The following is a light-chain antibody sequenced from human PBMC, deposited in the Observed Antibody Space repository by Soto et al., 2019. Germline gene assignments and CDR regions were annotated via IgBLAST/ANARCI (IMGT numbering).Light chain of an antibody. V-gene: IGLV1-47*01. CDR2: RNN. Sequence: QSALTQPPSASGTPGQRVTISCSGSSSNIGSKYVYWYQQLPGTAPKLLIYRNNQRPSGVPDRFSGSKSGTSASLAISGLQSEDEADYYCAAWDDSLNGHVVFGGGTQLTVL. CDR3: AAWDDSLNGHVV. CDR1: SSNIGSKY. J-gene: IGLJ2*01.